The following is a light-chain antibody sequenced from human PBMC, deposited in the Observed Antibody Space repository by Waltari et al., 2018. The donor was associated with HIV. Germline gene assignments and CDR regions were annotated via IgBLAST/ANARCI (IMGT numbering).Light chain of an antibody. J-gene: IGLJ3*02. CDR2: EVS. V-gene: IGLV2-14*01. CDR3: TSYTTTNTWV. CDR1: DTDVGTYNY. Sequence: QSALTQPASVSGSPGQSITISCTGTDTDVGTYNYVSWFQPHPGKAPKLIISEVSNRPAGVSHRFSGSKSGKTASLIISGLQAEDEASYYCTSYTTTNTWVFGGGTNLTVL.